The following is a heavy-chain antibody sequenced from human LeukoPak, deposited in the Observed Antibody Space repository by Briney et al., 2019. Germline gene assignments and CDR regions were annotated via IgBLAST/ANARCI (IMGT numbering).Heavy chain of an antibody. CDR2: IKTKIGGGTT. CDR3: TTDCQH. V-gene: IGHV3-15*01. Sequence: GGSLRLSCAASGFTFSDAWMSRVRQAPGEGLEWVGRIKTKIGGGTTDYAAPVKGRFTISRDDSKSTLYLQMNSLKTEDTAVYYCTTDCQHWGQGTLVTVSS. J-gene: IGHJ1*01. CDR1: GFTFSDAW.